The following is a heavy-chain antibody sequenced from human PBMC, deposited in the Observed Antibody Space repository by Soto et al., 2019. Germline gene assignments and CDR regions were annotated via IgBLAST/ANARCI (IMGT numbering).Heavy chain of an antibody. Sequence: PSETLSLTCTVSGGSISSSSYYWGWIRQPPGKGLEWIGSIYYSGSTYYNPSLKSRVTISVDTSKNQFSLKLSSVTAADTAVYYCARRDYYDSSGHTQLFDYWGQGTLVTVS. CDR2: IYYSGST. J-gene: IGHJ4*02. CDR1: GGSISSSSYY. V-gene: IGHV4-39*01. D-gene: IGHD3-22*01. CDR3: ARRDYYDSSGHTQLFDY.